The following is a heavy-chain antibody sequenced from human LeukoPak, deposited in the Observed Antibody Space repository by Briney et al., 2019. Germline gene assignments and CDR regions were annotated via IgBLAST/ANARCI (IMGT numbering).Heavy chain of an antibody. D-gene: IGHD2-2*01. CDR1: RYTFTNYD. CDR3: ARGPPDCSSPSCDNWFDP. Sequence: SSEKVSCKASRYTFTNYDINWVRQATRQGLEWMGWMNPNSGNTGYAQKFQGRVTMTRNNYISTAYMELSRLRSEDTAVYYCARGPPDCSSPSCDNWFDPWGQGTLVTVSS. CDR2: MNPNSGNT. J-gene: IGHJ5*02. V-gene: IGHV1-8*01.